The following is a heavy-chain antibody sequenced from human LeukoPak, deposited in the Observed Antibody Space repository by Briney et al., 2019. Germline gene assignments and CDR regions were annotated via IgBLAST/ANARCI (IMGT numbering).Heavy chain of an antibody. V-gene: IGHV3-49*03. CDR1: GFTFGDYA. CDR3: TRGGGRDVGYYYDSSAHDAFDI. J-gene: IGHJ3*02. Sequence: GGSLRLSCTASGFTFGDYAMSWFRQAPGKGLEWVGFIRSKAYGGTTEYAASVKGRFTISRDDSKSIAYLQMNSLKTEDTAVYYCTRGGGRDVGYYYDSSAHDAFDIWGQGTMVTVSS. CDR2: IRSKAYGGTT. D-gene: IGHD3-22*01.